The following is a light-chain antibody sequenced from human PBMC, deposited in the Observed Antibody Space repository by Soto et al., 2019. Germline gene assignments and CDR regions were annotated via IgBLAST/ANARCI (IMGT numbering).Light chain of an antibody. CDR1: QSVSSSY. CDR3: QQYGSSPTWT. V-gene: IGKV3-20*01. J-gene: IGKJ1*01. Sequence: EIVLTQSPGTLSLSTGERATLSCRASQSVSSSYLAWYQQKPGQSPRLLIYGASSRATGIPDRFSGSGSGTDFTLTISRLELEDFAVYYCQQYGSSPTWTFGQGTKLDIK. CDR2: GAS.